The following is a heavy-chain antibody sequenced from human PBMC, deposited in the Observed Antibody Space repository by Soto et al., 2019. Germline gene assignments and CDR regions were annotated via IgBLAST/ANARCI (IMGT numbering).Heavy chain of an antibody. CDR3: ARWTTTWSSSSWFDP. CDR1: GGSISSYY. Sequence: SSEILSLTCTVSGGSISSYYWSWIRQPPGKGLEWIGYIYYSGSTNYNPSLKSRVTISVDTSKNQFSLKLSSVTAADTAVYYCARWTTTWSSSSWFDPWGQGTLVTVSS. J-gene: IGHJ5*02. CDR2: IYYSGST. V-gene: IGHV4-59*01. D-gene: IGHD6-6*01.